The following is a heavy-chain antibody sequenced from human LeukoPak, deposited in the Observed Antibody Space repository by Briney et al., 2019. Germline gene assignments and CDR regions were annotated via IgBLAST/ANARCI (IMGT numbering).Heavy chain of an antibody. CDR2: IYPGDPDT. V-gene: IGHV5-51*01. CDR1: GYSFTNYW. J-gene: IGHJ4*02. Sequence: GESLKISCNASGYSFTNYWIAWVRQMPGKGLEWMGIIYPGDPDTRYSPSFQGQVTISADKSISTAYLQWSSLKASDTAMYYCARRLAENKFDYWGQGTLVTVSS. D-gene: IGHD1/OR15-1a*01. CDR3: ARRLAENKFDY.